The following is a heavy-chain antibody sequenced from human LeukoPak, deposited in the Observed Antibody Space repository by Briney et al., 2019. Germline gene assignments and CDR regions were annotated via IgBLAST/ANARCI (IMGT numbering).Heavy chain of an antibody. Sequence: GGSLRLSCAASGFTFSSYGMHWVRQAPGKGLEWVAFIRCDGSNKYYADSVKGRFTISRDNSKNTLYLQMNSLRAEDTAVYYCAKDLRDYDFWSGYEWGGFDYWGQGTLVTVSS. J-gene: IGHJ4*02. CDR1: GFTFSSYG. CDR2: IRCDGSNK. D-gene: IGHD3-3*01. V-gene: IGHV3-30*02. CDR3: AKDLRDYDFWSGYEWGGFDY.